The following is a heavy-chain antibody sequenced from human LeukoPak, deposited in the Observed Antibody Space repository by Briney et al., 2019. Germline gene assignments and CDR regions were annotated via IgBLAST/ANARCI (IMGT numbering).Heavy chain of an antibody. CDR2: IYYSGSS. V-gene: IGHV4-39*01. D-gene: IGHD3-10*01. Sequence: SETLSLTCTVSGGSISSSSYYWGWIRQPPGKGLEWIGSIYYSGSSYYNPSLKSRVTISVDTSKNQFSLKLSSVTAADTAVYYCARTRYYYNSRSYGAPYYFDYWGQGTLVTVSS. CDR3: ARTRYYYNSRSYGAPYYFDY. CDR1: GGSISSSSYY. J-gene: IGHJ4*02.